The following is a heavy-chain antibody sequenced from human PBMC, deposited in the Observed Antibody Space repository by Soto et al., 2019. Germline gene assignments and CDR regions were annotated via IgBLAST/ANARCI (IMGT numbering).Heavy chain of an antibody. CDR2: ISYDGSNK. D-gene: IGHD6-19*01. Sequence: QVQLVESGGGVVQPGRSLRLSCAASGFTFSSYGMHWVRQAPGKGLEWVAVISYDGSNKYYADSVKGRFTISRDNSKNTLYLQMNRLRAEDTAVYYCAHLGGWAPEHHNAFDIWGQGTMVTVSS. J-gene: IGHJ3*02. CDR1: GFTFSSYG. CDR3: AHLGGWAPEHHNAFDI. V-gene: IGHV3-30*03.